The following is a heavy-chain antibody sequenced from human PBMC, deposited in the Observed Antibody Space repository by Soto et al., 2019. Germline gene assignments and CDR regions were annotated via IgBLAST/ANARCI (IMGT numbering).Heavy chain of an antibody. V-gene: IGHV1-69*02. CDR3: ARGGSYDSSGYYPSPLHY. CDR2: IIPILGIA. D-gene: IGHD3-22*01. J-gene: IGHJ4*02. CDR1: GGTFSSYT. Sequence: SVKVSCKASGGTFSSYTISWVRQAPGQGLEWMGRIIPILGIANYAQKFQGRVTITADKSTSTAYMELSSLRSEDTAVYYCARGGSYDSSGYYPSPLHYWGQGTLVTVSS.